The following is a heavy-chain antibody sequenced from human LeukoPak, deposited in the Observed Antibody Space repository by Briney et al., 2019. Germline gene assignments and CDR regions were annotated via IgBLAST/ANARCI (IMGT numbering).Heavy chain of an antibody. D-gene: IGHD3-9*01. CDR1: GFPFSSYW. Sequence: GGSLRLSCVASGFPFSSYWMTWVRQAPGKGLEWVANIKQDGSRKSYVDSVKGRFTISRDNAKNSLYLQMNSLRAEDTAIYYCTRVGHIDEGIDYWGQGTLVTVSS. J-gene: IGHJ4*02. V-gene: IGHV3-7*04. CDR2: IKQDGSRK. CDR3: TRVGHIDEGIDY.